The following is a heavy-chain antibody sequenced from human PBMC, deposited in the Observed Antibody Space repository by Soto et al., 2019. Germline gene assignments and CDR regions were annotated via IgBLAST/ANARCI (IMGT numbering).Heavy chain of an antibody. CDR1: GFTFSSYG. CDR2: ISYDGSNK. V-gene: IGHV3-30*18. D-gene: IGHD6-19*01. J-gene: IGHJ4*02. CDR3: AKGTPETEYSSGHTDFDY. Sequence: QVQLVESGGGVVQPGRSLRLSCAASGFTFSSYGMHWVRQAPGKGLEWVAVISYDGSNKYYADSVKGRFTISRDNSKNTLYLQMNSLRAEDTAVYHCAKGTPETEYSSGHTDFDYWGQGTLVTVSS.